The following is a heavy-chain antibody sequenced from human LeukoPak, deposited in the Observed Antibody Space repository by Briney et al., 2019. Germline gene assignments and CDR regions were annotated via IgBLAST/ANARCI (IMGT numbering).Heavy chain of an antibody. CDR2: IYYSGRT. D-gene: IGHD3-22*01. J-gene: IGHJ2*01. Sequence: SETLSLTCTVSGGSISSSSYYWGWIRQPPGKGLEWIGDIYYSGRTYYNPSLKSRVTISVDTPKNQFSLKLSSVTAADTAVYYCARGVTMIVVVIHDWYFDLWGRGTLVTVSS. V-gene: IGHV4-39*01. CDR1: GGSISSSSYY. CDR3: ARGVTMIVVVIHDWYFDL.